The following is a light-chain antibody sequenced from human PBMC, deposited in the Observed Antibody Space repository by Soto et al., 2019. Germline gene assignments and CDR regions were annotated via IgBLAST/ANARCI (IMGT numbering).Light chain of an antibody. CDR1: QSISGSY. Sequence: EIVLTQSPGTLSLSPGERATLSCTASQSISGSYLAWYQQKPGQAPRVVIYGVSRRATGIPDRFSGSGSGTDFTLTISRLEPEDFAVYYCQQYGNFPYTFGQGTKLEIK. CDR2: GVS. CDR3: QQYGNFPYT. V-gene: IGKV3-20*01. J-gene: IGKJ2*01.